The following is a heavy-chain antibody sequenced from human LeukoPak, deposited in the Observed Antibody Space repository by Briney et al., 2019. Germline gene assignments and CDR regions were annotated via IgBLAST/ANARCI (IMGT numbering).Heavy chain of an antibody. CDR3: ARYSSGWTASYNWFDP. D-gene: IGHD6-19*01. CDR2: ISSSGSTI. Sequence: GGFLRLSCAASGFTFSSYEMNWVRQASGKGLEWVSYISSSGSTIYYADSVKGRFTISRDNAKNSLYLQMNSLRAEDTAVYYCARYSSGWTASYNWFDPWGQGTLVTVSS. V-gene: IGHV3-48*03. J-gene: IGHJ5*02. CDR1: GFTFSSYE.